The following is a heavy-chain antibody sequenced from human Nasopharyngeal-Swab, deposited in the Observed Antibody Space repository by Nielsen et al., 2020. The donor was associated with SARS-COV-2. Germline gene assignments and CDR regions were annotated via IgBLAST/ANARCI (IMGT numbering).Heavy chain of an antibody. J-gene: IGHJ4*02. V-gene: IGHV3-23*01. Sequence: GGSLRLSCAASGFTFSSYAMHWVRQAPGKGLEWVSAISGSGGSTYYADSVKGRFTISRDNSKNTLYLQMNSLRAEDTAVYYCAKSFAALTTVSNFDYWGQGTLVTVSS. CDR3: AKSFAALTTVSNFDY. CDR1: GFTFSSYA. D-gene: IGHD4-17*01. CDR2: ISGSGGST.